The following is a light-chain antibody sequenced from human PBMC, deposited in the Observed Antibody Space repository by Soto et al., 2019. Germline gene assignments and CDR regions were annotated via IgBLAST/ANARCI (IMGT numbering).Light chain of an antibody. CDR3: ATWDDSLNGFYV. V-gene: IGLV1-47*01. Sequence: QSVLTQPPSASGTPGQGVTISCSGSTSNIGSNYVYWYQQLPGTAPKLLIYRNNQRPSGVPDRFSGSKPGTSASLAISGLRSDDEADYFCATWDDSLNGFYVFGTGTKVTV. J-gene: IGLJ1*01. CDR2: RNN. CDR1: TSNIGSNY.